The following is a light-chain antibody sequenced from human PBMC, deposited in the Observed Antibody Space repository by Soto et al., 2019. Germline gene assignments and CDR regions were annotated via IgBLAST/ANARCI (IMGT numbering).Light chain of an antibody. J-gene: IGKJ1*01. CDR1: QSVSTY. CDR2: DAS. CDR3: QQYGYSFWT. Sequence: EIVLTQSPATLSLSPGERATLSCRASQSVSTYLVWYQLKPGQAPRLLIYDASNRATGIPARFSGSGSGADYTLTISRLEPEDSAMYYCQQYGYSFWTFGQGTKV. V-gene: IGKV3-11*01.